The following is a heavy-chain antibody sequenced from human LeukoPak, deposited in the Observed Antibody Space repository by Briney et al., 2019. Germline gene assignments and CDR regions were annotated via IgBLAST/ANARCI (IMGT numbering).Heavy chain of an antibody. D-gene: IGHD6-13*01. CDR3: ARSTAGSSSYYYYYGMDV. CDR1: RYTFTGYY. V-gene: IGHV1-2*04. Sequence: GASVKVSCKASRYTFTGYYMHWVRQAPGQGLEWMGWINPNSGGTNYAQKFQGWVTMTRDTSISTAYMELSRLRSDDTAVYYCARSTAGSSSYYYYYGMDVWGQGTTVTVSS. J-gene: IGHJ6*02. CDR2: INPNSGGT.